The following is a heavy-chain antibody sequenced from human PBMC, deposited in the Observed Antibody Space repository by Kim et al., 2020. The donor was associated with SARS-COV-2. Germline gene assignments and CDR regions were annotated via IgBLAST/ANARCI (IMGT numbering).Heavy chain of an antibody. CDR2: ISSSGSTI. CDR1: GFIFSDYY. V-gene: IGHV3-11*01. Sequence: GGSLRLSCAASGFIFSDYYMSWIRQAPGKGLEWVSYISSSGSTIYYADSVKGRFTISRDNAKNSLYLQMNSLRAEDTAVYYCARDYRPYDSSGPLYRYFDLWGRGTLVTVSS. CDR3: ARDYRPYDSSGPLYRYFDL. D-gene: IGHD3-22*01. J-gene: IGHJ2*01.